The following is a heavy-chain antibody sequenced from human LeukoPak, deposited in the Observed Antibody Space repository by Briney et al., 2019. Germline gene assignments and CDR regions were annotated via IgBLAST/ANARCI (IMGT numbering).Heavy chain of an antibody. CDR3: ARDIVYNWFDP. CDR1: GFDFSLYA. J-gene: IGHJ5*02. V-gene: IGHV3-33*01. D-gene: IGHD2-15*01. CDR2: MWSDGSIK. Sequence: GGSLRLSCAASGFDFSLYAMPWVRQAPGKGLEWVAVMWSDGSIKKYADSVKGRFSVSRDNFKNTLYLQMNSLRAEDTAVYYCARDIVYNWFDPWGQGTLVTVSS.